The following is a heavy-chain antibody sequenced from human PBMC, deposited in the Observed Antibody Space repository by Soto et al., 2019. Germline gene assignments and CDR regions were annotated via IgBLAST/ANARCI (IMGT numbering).Heavy chain of an antibody. CDR3: AREISYCTNSVCFPDAFDI. CDR2: IWYDGSNK. Sequence: GGSLRLSCAASGFTFSSYGMHWVRQAPGKGLEWVAVIWYDGSNKYYEDSVKARLTSSRDNSKNAMYLQLNSLRAEETDVYYCAREISYCTNSVCFPDAFDIWGQGTMVTVSS. D-gene: IGHD2-8*01. J-gene: IGHJ3*02. V-gene: IGHV3-33*01. CDR1: GFTFSSYG.